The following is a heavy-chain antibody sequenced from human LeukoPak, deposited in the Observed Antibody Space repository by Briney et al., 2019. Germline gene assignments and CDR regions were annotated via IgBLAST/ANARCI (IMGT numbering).Heavy chain of an antibody. V-gene: IGHV3-48*04. CDR2: ISISSGTI. J-gene: IGHJ4*02. CDR3: ARAVRTGDFDY. D-gene: IGHD1-1*01. Sequence: GGSLRLSCAASGFTFTGHNMNWVRQAPGKGLEWVAYISISSGTIYYADSVKGRLTISRDNAKNSLYLQMNSLRAEDTAVYYCARAVRTGDFDYWGQGTLVTVSS. CDR1: GFTFTGHN.